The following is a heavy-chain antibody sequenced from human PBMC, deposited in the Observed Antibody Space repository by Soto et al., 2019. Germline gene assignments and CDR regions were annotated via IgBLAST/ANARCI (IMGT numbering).Heavy chain of an antibody. Sequence: QLVESGGGLVKPGGSLRLSCATSGFPFSSYNMNWVRQAPGKGLQWVSSISSTSRYIYYADSVKGRFTISRDNTNNSLYLQMDSLRAEDTAVYYCARDGLLSFGEVLKVHDRDVWGKGTTFAVSS. V-gene: IGHV3-21*06. CDR3: ARDGLLSFGEVLKVHDRDV. CDR1: GFPFSSYN. D-gene: IGHD3-10*01. CDR2: ISSTSRYI. J-gene: IGHJ6*04.